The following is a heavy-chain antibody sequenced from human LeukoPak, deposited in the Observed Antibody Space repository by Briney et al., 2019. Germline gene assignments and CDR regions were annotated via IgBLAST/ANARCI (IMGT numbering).Heavy chain of an antibody. J-gene: IGHJ4*02. CDR1: GASISSGGYS. CDR2: IYHSGST. D-gene: IGHD3-16*01. Sequence: PSETLSLTCVVSGASISSGGYSWSWIRQPPGKGLEWIGYIYHSGSTYYNPSLKSRVTISVDRSKNQFSLKLSSVTAADTAVYYCARDGGTREYPFDYWGQGTLVTVSS. V-gene: IGHV4-30-2*01. CDR3: ARDGGTREYPFDY.